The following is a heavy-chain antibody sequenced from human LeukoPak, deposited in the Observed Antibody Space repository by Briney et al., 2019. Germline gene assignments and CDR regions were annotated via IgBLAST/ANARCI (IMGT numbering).Heavy chain of an antibody. V-gene: IGHV1-2*02. CDR1: GYTFTGYY. J-gene: IGHJ6*02. D-gene: IGHD2-2*01. CDR2: INPNSGGT. Sequence: ASVKVSCKASGYTFTGYYMHWVRQAPGQGLEWMGWINPNSGGTNYAQKFQGRVTMTRDTSISTAYMELSRLRSDDTVVYYCARDLIRRVVPAAMKYYYYGMDVWGQGTTVTVSS. CDR3: ARDLIRRVVPAAMKYYYYGMDV.